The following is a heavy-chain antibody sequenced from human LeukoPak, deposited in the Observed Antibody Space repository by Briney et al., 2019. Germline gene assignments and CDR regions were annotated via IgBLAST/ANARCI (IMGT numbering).Heavy chain of an antibody. Sequence: GGSLRLFCAASGFTFSNYAMTWVRQAPGKGLEWVSGISGSDGTTDYADSVKGRFTIARDNSKNTLFLQMNSRRAEDTAVYYCAKFSSSWYVPQFDDWGQGTLVTVAS. CDR1: GFTFSNYA. V-gene: IGHV3-23*01. D-gene: IGHD6-13*01. CDR2: ISGSDGTT. CDR3: AKFSSSWYVPQFDD. J-gene: IGHJ4*02.